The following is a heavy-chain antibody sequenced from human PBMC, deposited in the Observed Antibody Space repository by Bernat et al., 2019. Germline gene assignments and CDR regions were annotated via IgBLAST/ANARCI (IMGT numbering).Heavy chain of an antibody. J-gene: IGHJ4*02. CDR1: GGSISTGSPY. V-gene: IGHV4-39*02. Sequence: QLQLQESGPGLVKPSETLSLTCTVSGGSISTGSPYWGWIRQPPGKGLEWIGSIYYSGSTYYNPSLKSRVTISVDTSKNHFSLRLSSVTAADTAVYYCAGIYGGADYWGQGTLVTVSS. D-gene: IGHD4-23*01. CDR3: AGIYGGADY. CDR2: IYYSGST.